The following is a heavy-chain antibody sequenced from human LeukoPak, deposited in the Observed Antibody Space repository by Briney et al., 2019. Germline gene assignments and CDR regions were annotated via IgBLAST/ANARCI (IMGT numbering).Heavy chain of an antibody. CDR1: GFTFSSYS. J-gene: IGHJ5*02. CDR2: ISSSSSYI. D-gene: IGHD2-8*01. Sequence: SGGSLRLSCAASGFTFSSYSMNWVRQAPGKGLEWVSSISSSSSYIYYADSVKGRFTISRDNAKNSLYLQMNSLRAEDTAVYYCARDLDGRFDPWGQGTLVTVSS. CDR3: ARDLDGRFDP. V-gene: IGHV3-21*01.